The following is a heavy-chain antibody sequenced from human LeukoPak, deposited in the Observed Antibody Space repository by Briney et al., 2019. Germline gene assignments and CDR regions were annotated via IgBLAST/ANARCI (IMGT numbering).Heavy chain of an antibody. CDR2: ISGGGGST. CDR1: GFIFSNNY. V-gene: IGHV3-23*01. Sequence: PGGSLRLSCAASGFIFSNNYMSWVRQAPGKGLEWVSTISGGGGSTYYADSVKGRFTISRDNSKNTLYLQVNSLRAEDTAVYYCAKGGKWDVTPFDYWGQGTLVTVSS. CDR3: AKGGKWDVTPFDY. D-gene: IGHD1-26*01. J-gene: IGHJ4*02.